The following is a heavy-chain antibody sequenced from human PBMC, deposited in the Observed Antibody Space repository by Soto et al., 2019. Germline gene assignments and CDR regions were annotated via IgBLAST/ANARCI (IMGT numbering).Heavy chain of an antibody. CDR1: GYTFTSYG. CDR2: ISAYNGNT. Sequence: ASVKVSCKASGYTFTSYGISWVRQAPGQGLEWMGWISAYNGNTNYAQKLQGRVTMTTDTSTSTAYMELRSLRSDDTAVYYCARDTGGDSANYYYYYYMDVWGKGTTVTVSS. J-gene: IGHJ6*03. D-gene: IGHD4-17*01. CDR3: ARDTGGDSANYYYYYYMDV. V-gene: IGHV1-18*01.